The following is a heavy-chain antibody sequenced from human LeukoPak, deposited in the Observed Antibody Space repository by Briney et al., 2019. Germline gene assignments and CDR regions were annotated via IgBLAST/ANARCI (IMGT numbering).Heavy chain of an antibody. CDR3: VRDRYYASGSFYQMDV. J-gene: IGHJ6*02. V-gene: IGHV1-2*02. D-gene: IGHD3-10*01. CDR2: VNPNSGGT. CDR1: GYTFIGYY. Sequence: ASVKVSCKASGYTFIGYYMHWVRQAPGQGLEWMGWVNPNSGGTDYEQKFQGRVTMTRDTSITTAYMELSRLGSDDAAVYFCVRDRYYASGSFYQMDVWGQGTTVTVSS.